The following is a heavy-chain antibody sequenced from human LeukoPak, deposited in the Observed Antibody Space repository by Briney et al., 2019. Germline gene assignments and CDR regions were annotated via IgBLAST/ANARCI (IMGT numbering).Heavy chain of an antibody. CDR1: GYTFTSYD. Sequence: ASVKVSCKASGYTFTSYDINWVRQATGQGLEWMGWMNPNSGNTGYAQKFQGRVTMTRNTSISTAYMELSSLRSEDTAVYYCAASGSSSWYGDFDYWGQGTLVTVSS. V-gene: IGHV1-8*01. J-gene: IGHJ4*02. CDR2: MNPNSGNT. D-gene: IGHD6-13*01. CDR3: AASGSSSWYGDFDY.